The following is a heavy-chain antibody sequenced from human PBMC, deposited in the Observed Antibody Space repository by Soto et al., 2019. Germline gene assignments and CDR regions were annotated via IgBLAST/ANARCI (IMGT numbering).Heavy chain of an antibody. CDR3: AIELPPDV. D-gene: IGHD2-15*01. Sequence: EAQLVESGGGLIQPGGSLRLSCAASGFTVSSKYMNWVRQAPGKGLEWVSIIWSAGLTYYADSVKCRFTISRDISKNIVYLQMNSLRVEESSLYDCAIELPPDVWGQGTLVTVSS. CDR2: IWSAGLT. J-gene: IGHJ4*02. V-gene: IGHV3-53*01. CDR1: GFTVSSKY.